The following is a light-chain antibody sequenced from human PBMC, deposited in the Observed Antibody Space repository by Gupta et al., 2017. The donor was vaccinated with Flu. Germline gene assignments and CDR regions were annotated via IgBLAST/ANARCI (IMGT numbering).Light chain of an antibody. V-gene: IGLV2-14*01. CDR2: EVN. Sequence: ITISCTGTSSDIGTYNYVSWYQQHPGKAPELMIFEVNTRPSGVSTRFSGSKSGNTASLSISGLQAEDEAVYFCSSYTNSNTLVVFGGGTKLTVL. CDR1: SSDIGTYNY. J-gene: IGLJ2*01. CDR3: SSYTNSNTLVV.